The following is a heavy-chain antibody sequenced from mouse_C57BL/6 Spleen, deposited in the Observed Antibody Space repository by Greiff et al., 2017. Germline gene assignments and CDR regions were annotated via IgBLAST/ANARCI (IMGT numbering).Heavy chain of an antibody. CDR3: ARYRAELAMDY. Sequence: EVKLVESGGGLVQPGGSLSLSCAASGFTFTDYYMSWVRQPPGKALEWLGFIRNKANGYTTEYSASVKGRFTISRDNSQSILYRQMNALRAEDSATYYCARYRAELAMDYWGQGTSVTVSS. CDR1: GFTFTDYY. V-gene: IGHV7-3*01. J-gene: IGHJ4*01. CDR2: IRNKANGYTT.